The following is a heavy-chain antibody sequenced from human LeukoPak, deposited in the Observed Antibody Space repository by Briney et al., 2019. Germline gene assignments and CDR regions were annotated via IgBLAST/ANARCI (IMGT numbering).Heavy chain of an antibody. CDR2: INQGGSET. CDR1: GFTLSSYW. CDR3: AKDGGGYCSGSSCSGGWFDP. Sequence: GGSLRLSCAVSGFTLSSYWMSWVRQAPGKGLEWVANINQGGSETYYVDSVKGRFTISRDNSKNTLYLQMNSLRAEDTAVYYCAKDGGGYCSGSSCSGGWFDPWGQGTLVTVSS. J-gene: IGHJ5*02. D-gene: IGHD2-2*01. V-gene: IGHV3-7*01.